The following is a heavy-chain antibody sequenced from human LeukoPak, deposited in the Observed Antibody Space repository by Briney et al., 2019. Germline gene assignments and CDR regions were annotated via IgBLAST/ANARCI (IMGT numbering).Heavy chain of an antibody. CDR2: LHYSGSS. CDR3: ARNRPIMGITDAFDV. J-gene: IGHJ3*01. CDR1: GVPLRNYY. Sequence: SDTLSLTCSVSGVPLRNYYWRWLRQSPGRELAWIGHLHYSGSSSYNPSLRSRVTTSVDMSKNQFSLRLTSVTAADTAVYYCARNRPIMGITDAFDVWGQGTMVTVSS. D-gene: IGHD1-26*01. V-gene: IGHV4-59*08.